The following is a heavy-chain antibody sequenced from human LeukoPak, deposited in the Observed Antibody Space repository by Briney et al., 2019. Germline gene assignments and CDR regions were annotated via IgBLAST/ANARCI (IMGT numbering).Heavy chain of an antibody. CDR1: GFTFSSLW. Sequence: GGSLRLSCAASGFTFSSLWMTWVRQAPGEGLEWVANINQDGSEKYYVDSVKGRFTISRDSAKNSVYLQMNSLRVEDTAVYYCARDGGVSGYDLLDYWGQGTLATVSS. D-gene: IGHD5-12*01. J-gene: IGHJ4*02. CDR2: INQDGSEK. V-gene: IGHV3-7*01. CDR3: ARDGGVSGYDLLDY.